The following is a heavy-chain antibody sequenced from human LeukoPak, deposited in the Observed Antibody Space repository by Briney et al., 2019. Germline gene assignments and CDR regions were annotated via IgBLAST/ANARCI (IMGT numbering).Heavy chain of an antibody. CDR2: IYTSGST. D-gene: IGHD2-8*02. J-gene: IGHJ4*02. Sequence: SETLSLTCTVSGGSISSDNSYWSWIRQPAGKGLEWIGRIYTSGSTNYNPSLKSRVTISVDTSKNQFSLKLSSVTAADTAVYYCARGGVLLGIDYWGQGTLVTVSS. V-gene: IGHV4-61*02. CDR1: GGSISSDNSY. CDR3: ARGGVLLGIDY.